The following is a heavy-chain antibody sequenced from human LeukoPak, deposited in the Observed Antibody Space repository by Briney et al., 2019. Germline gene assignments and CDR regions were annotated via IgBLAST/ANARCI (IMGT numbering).Heavy chain of an antibody. CDR1: GFTFSSYG. D-gene: IGHD5-18*01. V-gene: IGHV3-30*02. CDR2: IRYDGSNK. Sequence: GGSLRLSCAASGFTFSSYGMHWVRQAPGKGLEWVTFIRYDGSNKYYADSVKGRFTISRDNAKNSLYLQMNSLRAEDTAVYYCARADWDTAMIDYWGQGTLVTVSS. J-gene: IGHJ4*02. CDR3: ARADWDTAMIDY.